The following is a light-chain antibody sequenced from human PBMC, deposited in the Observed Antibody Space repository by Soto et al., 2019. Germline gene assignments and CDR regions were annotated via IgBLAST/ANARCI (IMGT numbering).Light chain of an antibody. CDR1: SSDVGSYNL. CDR3: CAYAGSYV. CDR2: EGS. J-gene: IGLJ1*01. V-gene: IGLV2-23*01. Sequence: QSVLTQPASVSGSPGQSITISCTGTSSDVGSYNLVSWYQPHPGKAPKLMIYEGSKRPSGVSNRFSGSKSGNTASLTIAGLQAEDEDDYYCCAYAGSYVFGTGTKLTVL.